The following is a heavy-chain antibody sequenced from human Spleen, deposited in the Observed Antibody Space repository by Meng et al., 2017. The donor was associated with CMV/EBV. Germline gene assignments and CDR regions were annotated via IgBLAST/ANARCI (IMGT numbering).Heavy chain of an antibody. Sequence: ASVKVSCKASGYTFTGYYMHWVRRAPGQGLEWMGWINPNSGGTNYAQKFQGRVTMTRDTSISTAYMELSRLRSDDTAVYYCARDSLEYSTSGGWFDPWGQGTLVTVSS. J-gene: IGHJ5*02. CDR3: ARDSLEYSTSGGWFDP. CDR1: GYTFTGYY. CDR2: INPNSGGT. D-gene: IGHD6-6*01. V-gene: IGHV1-2*02.